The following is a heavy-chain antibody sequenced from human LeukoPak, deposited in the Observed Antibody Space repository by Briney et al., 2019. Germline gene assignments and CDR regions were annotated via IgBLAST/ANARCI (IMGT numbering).Heavy chain of an antibody. V-gene: IGHV3-23*01. D-gene: IGHD3-3*01. CDR3: ARDSYYDFWSGYARRNYYYYGMDV. J-gene: IGHJ6*02. CDR1: GFTFSSYA. CDR2: ISGSGGST. Sequence: GGSLRLSCAASGFTFSSYAMSWVRQAPGKGLEWVSAISGSGGSTYYADSVKGRFTISRDNSKNTLYLQMNSLRAEDTAVYYCARDSYYDFWSGYARRNYYYYGMDVWGQGTTVTVSS.